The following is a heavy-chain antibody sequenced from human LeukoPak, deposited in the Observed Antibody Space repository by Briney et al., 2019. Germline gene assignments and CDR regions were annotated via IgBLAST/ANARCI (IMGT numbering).Heavy chain of an antibody. V-gene: IGHV3-23*01. CDR1: GFTFSNDG. Sequence: PGGSLRLSCAASGFTFSNDGMTWVRQAPGKGLEWVSTISGSGYRTYYADSVKGQFTISRDNSKNTLYLQMNGLRADDTAVFYCARNLAAAGTGYWGQGTLVTVSS. CDR3: ARNLAAAGTGY. J-gene: IGHJ4*02. CDR2: ISGSGYRT. D-gene: IGHD6-13*01.